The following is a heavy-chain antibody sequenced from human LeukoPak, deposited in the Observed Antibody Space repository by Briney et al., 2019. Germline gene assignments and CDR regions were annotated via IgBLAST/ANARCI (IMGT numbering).Heavy chain of an antibody. D-gene: IGHD2-21*02. V-gene: IGHV3-21*01. Sequence: GGSLRLSCAASGFTFSSYSMNWVRQAPGKGLEWVSSINSSSSYIYYADSVKGRFTISRDNAKNSLYLQMNSLRAEDTAVYYCARVDKVTRDAFDIWGQGTMVTVSS. CDR3: ARVDKVTRDAFDI. CDR2: INSSSSYI. CDR1: GFTFSSYS. J-gene: IGHJ3*02.